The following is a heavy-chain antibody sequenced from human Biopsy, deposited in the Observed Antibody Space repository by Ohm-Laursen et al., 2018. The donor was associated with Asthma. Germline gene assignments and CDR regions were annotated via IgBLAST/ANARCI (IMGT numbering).Heavy chain of an antibody. D-gene: IGHD2-2*01. CDR2: INSVFGTT. CDR1: GGTFNTYV. CDR3: ARKAGPCISRTCYSLDF. Sequence: SSVKVSCKSLGGTFNTYVIGWVRQAPGQGLEWMGGINSVFGTTTYPQKFQDRVTITADDSTSTVYMELSGLRSEDTAVYYCARKAGPCISRTCYSLDFWGQGTLVTVSS. V-gene: IGHV1-69*01. J-gene: IGHJ4*02.